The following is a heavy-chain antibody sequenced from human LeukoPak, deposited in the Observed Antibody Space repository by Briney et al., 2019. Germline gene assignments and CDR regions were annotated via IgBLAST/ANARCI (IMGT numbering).Heavy chain of an antibody. CDR1: GYTFTSYG. V-gene: IGHV1-18*01. CDR2: ISAYNGNT. Sequence: ASVKVSCKASGYTFTSYGISWVRQAPGQGLEWMGWISAYNGNTNYAQKLQGRVTMTTDTSTSTAYMELRSLRSDDTAVYYCARDKDILTGYYFADYWGQGTLVTASS. CDR3: ARDKDILTGYYFADY. D-gene: IGHD3-9*01. J-gene: IGHJ4*02.